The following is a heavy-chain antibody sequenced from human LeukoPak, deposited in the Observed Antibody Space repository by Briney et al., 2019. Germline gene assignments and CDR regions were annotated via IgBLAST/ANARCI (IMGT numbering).Heavy chain of an antibody. J-gene: IGHJ4*02. D-gene: IGHD3-10*01. CDR3: ARAGYYGSGSYYYY. Sequence: ETQSLTCTVSGGSISSYYWSWIRQPPGKGLEWIGYIYYSGSTNYNPTLKSRVTISVETSKNHLSLKLSSVTASDTAVYYCARAGYYGSGSYYYYWGQGTMVTVSS. CDR2: IYYSGST. CDR1: GGSISSYY. V-gene: IGHV4-59*01.